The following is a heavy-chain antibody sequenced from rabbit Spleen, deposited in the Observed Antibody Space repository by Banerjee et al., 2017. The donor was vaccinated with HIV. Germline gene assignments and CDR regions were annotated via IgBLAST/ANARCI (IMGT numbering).Heavy chain of an antibody. CDR3: ARDAGTYDYIDGYFNL. Sequence: QEQLEESGGGLVQPEGSLTLTCKASGFSFSYSYWICWVRQAPGKGLEWIACIYAGSSGTTYYASWAKGRFTISKTSSTTVTLQMTSLTVADTATYFCARDAGTYDYIDGYFNLWGPGTLVTVS. CDR1: GFSFSYSYW. V-gene: IGHV1S45*01. CDR2: IYAGSSGTT. D-gene: IGHD4-2*01. J-gene: IGHJ4*01.